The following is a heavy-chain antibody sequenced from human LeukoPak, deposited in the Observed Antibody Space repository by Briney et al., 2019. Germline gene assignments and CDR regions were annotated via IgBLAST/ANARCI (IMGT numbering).Heavy chain of an antibody. CDR2: IYYSGST. CDR3: ARVYCSSTSCRYPDWFDP. J-gene: IGHJ5*02. V-gene: IGHV4-31*03. Sequence: PSETLSLTCTVSGGSISSSSYYWGWIHQHPGKGLEWIGYIYYSGSTYYNPSLKSRVTISVDTSKNQFSLKLSSVTAADTAVYYCARVYCSSTSCRYPDWFDPWGQGTLVTVSS. CDR1: GGSISSSSYY. D-gene: IGHD2-2*01.